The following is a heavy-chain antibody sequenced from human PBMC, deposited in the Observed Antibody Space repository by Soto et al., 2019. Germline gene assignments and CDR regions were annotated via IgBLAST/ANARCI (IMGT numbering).Heavy chain of an antibody. CDR2: VSGSGWTT. CDR3: ARCTVDTIVTSGWCHYLDP. CDR1: GFTFSSSA. Sequence: EVQLLDSGGGLVQPGGSLRLSCAASGFTFSSSAMSWVRQAPGKGLEWVSAVSGSGWTTYYADSVRGRFTISRDNSKNTLYLQMNSLRADDTAIYFCARCTVDTIVTSGWCHYLDPWGQGTLVTVSS. D-gene: IGHD6-19*01. J-gene: IGHJ5*02. V-gene: IGHV3-23*01.